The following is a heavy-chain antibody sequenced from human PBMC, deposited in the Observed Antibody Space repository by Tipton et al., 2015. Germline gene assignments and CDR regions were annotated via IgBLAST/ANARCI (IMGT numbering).Heavy chain of an antibody. Sequence: SLRLSCAASGFTFTYHSMNWVRQAPGKGLEWVSSVSSTSSYIYYADSVEGRFTISRDNAKNSLYLQMNSLRAEDTAVYYCARDHSNWSYYYYGMDVWGQGTTVTVSS. V-gene: IGHV3-21*01. CDR1: GFTFTYHS. D-gene: IGHD4-11*01. CDR2: VSSTSSYI. J-gene: IGHJ6*02. CDR3: ARDHSNWSYYYYGMDV.